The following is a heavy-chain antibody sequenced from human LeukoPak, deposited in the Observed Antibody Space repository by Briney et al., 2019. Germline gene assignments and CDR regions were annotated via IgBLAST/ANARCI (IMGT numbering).Heavy chain of an antibody. CDR1: GFTFSSYS. CDR2: ISSSSSTI. V-gene: IGHV3-48*01. D-gene: IGHD6-6*01. Sequence: GGSLRLSCAASGFTFSSYSMNWVRQAPGKGLEWVSYISSSSSTIYYADSVKGRFTISRDNSKNTLYLQMNSLRAEDTAVYYCAKEDRQLGYPNDAFDIWGQGTMVTVSS. J-gene: IGHJ3*02. CDR3: AKEDRQLGYPNDAFDI.